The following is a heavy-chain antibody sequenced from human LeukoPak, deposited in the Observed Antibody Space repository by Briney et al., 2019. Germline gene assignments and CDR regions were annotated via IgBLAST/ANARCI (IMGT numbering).Heavy chain of an antibody. CDR1: GGTLSSYA. V-gene: IGHV1-69*04. J-gene: IGHJ4*02. CDR3: AREPASEVYSDY. Sequence: GASMKVSCKASGGTLSSYAISWVRQAPGQGLEWMGRIIPILGIANYAQKFQGRVTITADKSTSTAYMELSSLRSEDTAVYYCAREPASEVYSDYWGQGTLVTVSS. CDR2: IIPILGIA.